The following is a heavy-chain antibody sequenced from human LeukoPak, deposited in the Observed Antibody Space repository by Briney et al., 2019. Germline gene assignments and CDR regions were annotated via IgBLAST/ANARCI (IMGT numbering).Heavy chain of an antibody. CDR3: AKDGQSFNSMYDYFDS. V-gene: IGHV3-23*01. Sequence: GGSLRLSCSASGFTFRNFAISWVRQAPGKGLEWVSSIGGGDTHYADSVKGRFTISRDDSRSTVDLQMSGLRAEDTAVYYCAKDGQSFNSMYDYFDSWGQGTLVTVSS. J-gene: IGHJ4*02. CDR2: IGGGDT. D-gene: IGHD2-8*01. CDR1: GFTFRNFA.